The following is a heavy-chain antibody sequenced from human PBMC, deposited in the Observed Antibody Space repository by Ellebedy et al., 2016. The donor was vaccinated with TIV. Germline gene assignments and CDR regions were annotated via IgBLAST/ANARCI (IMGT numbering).Heavy chain of an antibody. V-gene: IGHV3-7*03. CDR2: IKQDGSEK. CDR1: GFTFGSYW. J-gene: IGHJ5*02. CDR3: ARQRGDYYGSGSFASWFDP. Sequence: GGSLRLSCAASGFTFGSYWMSWVRQAPGKGLEWVANIKQDGSEKYYVDSVKGRFTISRDNAKNSLYLQMNSLRAEDTAMYYCARQRGDYYGSGSFASWFDPWGQGTLVTVSS. D-gene: IGHD3-10*01.